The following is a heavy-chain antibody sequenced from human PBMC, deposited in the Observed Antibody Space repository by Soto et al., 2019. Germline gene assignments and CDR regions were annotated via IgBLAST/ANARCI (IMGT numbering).Heavy chain of an antibody. D-gene: IGHD3-16*01. J-gene: IGHJ5*02. CDR2: INHSGSN. CDR1: GGSFSGYY. CDR3: AGGTGEFNWFDP. Sequence: SETLSLTCAVSGGSFSGYYWSWVRQPPGKGLEWIAEINHSGSNNYNPSLKSRVTISVDTSKNYFSLKLSSVTAADTAVYYCAGGTGEFNWFDPWGQGTLVTVSS. V-gene: IGHV4-34*01.